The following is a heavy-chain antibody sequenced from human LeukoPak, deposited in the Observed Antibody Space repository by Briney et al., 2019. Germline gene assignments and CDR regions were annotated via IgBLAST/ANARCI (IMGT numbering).Heavy chain of an antibody. CDR3: AREEFPFDYDILTGDGTFGGQFDP. CDR1: GGSISSGSYY. J-gene: IGHJ5*02. D-gene: IGHD3-9*01. CDR2: IYTSGST. V-gene: IGHV4-61*02. Sequence: PSETLSLTCTVSGGSISSGSYYWSWIRQPAGKGLEWIGRIYTSGSTNYNPSLKSRVTISVDTSKNQFSMKLSSVTAADTAVYYCAREEFPFDYDILTGDGTFGGQFDPWGQGTLVTVSS.